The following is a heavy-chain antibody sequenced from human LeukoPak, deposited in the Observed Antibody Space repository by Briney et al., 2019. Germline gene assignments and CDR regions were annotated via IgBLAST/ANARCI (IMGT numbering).Heavy chain of an antibody. CDR2: VNPHSGGR. Sequence: EASVKVSCKASGYTFTSYGISWVRQAPGQGLEWMGWVNPHSGGRNLAQKFQGRVTMTRDTSSTTAYLELSGLTSDDTAMYYCAKVRDRLSSFYPAAWGQGTLVTVSS. CDR3: AKVRDRLSSFYPAA. V-gene: IGHV1-2*02. CDR1: GYTFTSYG. D-gene: IGHD6-13*01. J-gene: IGHJ4*02.